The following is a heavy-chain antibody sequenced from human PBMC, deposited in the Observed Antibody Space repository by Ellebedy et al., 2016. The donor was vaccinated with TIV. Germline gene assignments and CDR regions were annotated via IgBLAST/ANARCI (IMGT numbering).Heavy chain of an antibody. V-gene: IGHV3-30*18. Sequence: GGSLRLXCVVSGFTFSNYGMHWVRQAPGKGLEWVAFISYDGSNKYYGDSVKGRFTISRDDSKNTLYLQMNRLRIEDTAVYYCVKESDAFDIWGQGTMVTVSS. CDR2: ISYDGSNK. CDR1: GFTFSNYG. J-gene: IGHJ3*02. CDR3: VKESDAFDI.